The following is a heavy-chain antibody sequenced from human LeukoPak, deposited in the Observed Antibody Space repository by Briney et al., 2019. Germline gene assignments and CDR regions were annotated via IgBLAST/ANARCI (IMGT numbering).Heavy chain of an antibody. Sequence: GGSLRLSCIASGFTFRNYGMSWVRQAPGKGLEWVSGLSDGGTRIFYADSVKGRFTVSRDNSKNTLYLQMDSLRAEDTAVYYCASSIAAAGTWFYWGQGTLVTVSS. V-gene: IGHV3-23*01. CDR1: GFTFRNYG. CDR3: ASSIAAAGTWFY. J-gene: IGHJ4*02. CDR2: LSDGGTRI. D-gene: IGHD6-13*01.